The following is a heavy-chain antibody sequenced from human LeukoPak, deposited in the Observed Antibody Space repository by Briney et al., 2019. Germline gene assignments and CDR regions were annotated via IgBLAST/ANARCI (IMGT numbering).Heavy chain of an antibody. D-gene: IGHD3-10*01. CDR3: ARGSRVRGVENNRFDP. CDR1: GGSFSGYY. V-gene: IGHV4-34*01. Sequence: SETLSLTCAVYGGSFSGYYWSWIRQPPGKGLEWIGEINHSGSTNYNPSLKSRVTISVDTSRNQFSLKLSSVTAADTAVYYCARGSRVRGVENNRFDPWGQGTLVTISS. J-gene: IGHJ5*02. CDR2: INHSGST.